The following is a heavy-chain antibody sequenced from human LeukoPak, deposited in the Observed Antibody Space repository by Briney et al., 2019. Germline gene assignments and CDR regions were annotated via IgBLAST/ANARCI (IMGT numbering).Heavy chain of an antibody. CDR3: ARDRNLGAFDI. CDR2: ISSSSSTI. Sequence: GGSLRLSCAASGFTFSSYSMNWVRQAPGKGLEWVSYISSSSSTIYYADSVKGRFTISRDNAKNSLYLQMNSLRAEDTAVYYCARDRNLGAFDIWGQGAMVTVSP. D-gene: IGHD1-14*01. CDR1: GFTFSSYS. J-gene: IGHJ3*02. V-gene: IGHV3-48*04.